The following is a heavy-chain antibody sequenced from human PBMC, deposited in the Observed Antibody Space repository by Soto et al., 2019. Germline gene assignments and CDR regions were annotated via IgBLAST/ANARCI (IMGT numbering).Heavy chain of an antibody. CDR1: GGSFSGYY. Sequence: QVQLQQWGAGLLKPSETLSLTCAVYGGSFSGYYWTWIRQPPGTGLEWIGEINHSGSTTYNPSLNTRXTXSXXTPKDQFSLKLAAVTAADTAVYYCARDQITGLFDYWGQGTLVTVSS. CDR3: ARDQITGLFDY. V-gene: IGHV4-34*01. D-gene: IGHD2-8*02. J-gene: IGHJ4*02. CDR2: INHSGST.